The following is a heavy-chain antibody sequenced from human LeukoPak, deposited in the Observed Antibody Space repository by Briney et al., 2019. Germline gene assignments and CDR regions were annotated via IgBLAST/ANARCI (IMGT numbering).Heavy chain of an antibody. V-gene: IGHV4-59*08. CDR1: GGSISSYY. CDR2: IYYSGST. D-gene: IGHD3-3*01. CDR3: ARHHRNYDFWSGRLRGYWFDP. Sequence: SETLSLTCTVSGGSISSYYWSWIRQPPGKGLERIGYIYYSGSTNYNPSLKSRVTISVDTSKNQFSLKLSSVTAADTAVYYCARHHRNYDFWSGRLRGYWFDPWGQGTLVTVSS. J-gene: IGHJ5*02.